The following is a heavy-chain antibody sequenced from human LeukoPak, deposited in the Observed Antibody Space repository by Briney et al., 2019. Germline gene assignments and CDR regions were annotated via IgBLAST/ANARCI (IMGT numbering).Heavy chain of an antibody. CDR1: GFTFSGYD. CDR2: ISSRNTYI. CDR3: AREGSPRDGDAFDI. Sequence: GGSLRLSCAASGFTFSGYDMNWVRQAPGKGLEWVSSISSRNTYIYYADSVKGRFTISRDNAKNSLYLQMSSLRAEDTAVYYCAREGSPRDGDAFDIWGQGTMVTVSS. D-gene: IGHD5-24*01. V-gene: IGHV3-21*01. J-gene: IGHJ3*02.